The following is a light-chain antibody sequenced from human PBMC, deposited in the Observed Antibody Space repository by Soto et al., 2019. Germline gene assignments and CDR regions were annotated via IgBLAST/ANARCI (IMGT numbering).Light chain of an antibody. V-gene: IGKV1-27*01. CDR1: QGFSKY. Sequence: DIQMTQSPSSLSATVGDRVTITCRESQGFSKYLAWYQQKPGKVPKLLIYGASTLQSGVPLRFSGSGSGTEFTLTISSLQPEDVATYYCQQYNNFRWTFGQGTKVDIK. CDR3: QQYNNFRWT. J-gene: IGKJ1*01. CDR2: GAS.